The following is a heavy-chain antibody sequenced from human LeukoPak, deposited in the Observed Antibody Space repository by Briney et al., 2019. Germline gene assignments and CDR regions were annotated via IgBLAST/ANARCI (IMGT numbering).Heavy chain of an antibody. CDR1: GYTFTSYY. D-gene: IGHD1-26*01. Sequence: GASVKASCKASGYTFTSYYMHWVRQAPGQGLEWMGIINPSGGSTSYAQKFQGRVTMTRDMSTSTVYMELSSLRSEDTAVYYCARDLRYLLSSGDYYMDVWGKGTTVTVSS. V-gene: IGHV1-46*01. J-gene: IGHJ6*03. CDR2: INPSGGST. CDR3: ARDLRYLLSSGDYYMDV.